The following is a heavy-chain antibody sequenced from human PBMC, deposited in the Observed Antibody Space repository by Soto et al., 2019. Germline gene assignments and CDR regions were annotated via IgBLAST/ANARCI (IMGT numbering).Heavy chain of an antibody. CDR1: GFTFTNYW. J-gene: IGHJ4*02. CDR2: IDGVGAGT. Sequence: GSLRLSCAASGFTFTNYWMHWVRQVPGKGLVWVSRIDGVGAGTSYSDSVRGRFTISRDNAENMLYLQMNSLRAEDTAVYYCTTVFGYWGQGTLVTVSS. V-gene: IGHV3-74*01. CDR3: TTVFGY.